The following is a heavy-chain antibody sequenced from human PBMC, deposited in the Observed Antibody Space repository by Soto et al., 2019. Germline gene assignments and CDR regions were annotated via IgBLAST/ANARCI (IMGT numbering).Heavy chain of an antibody. CDR3: ASEDITIFGVVIPAGLNP. Sequence: GGSLRLSCAASGFTFSSYGMHWGRQAPGQGLEWVAVIWYDGSNKYYADSVKGRFTISRDNSKNTLYLQMNSLRAEDTAVYYCASEDITIFGVVIPAGLNPWGQGTLVTVSS. V-gene: IGHV3-33*01. J-gene: IGHJ5*02. CDR1: GFTFSSYG. CDR2: IWYDGSNK. D-gene: IGHD3-3*01.